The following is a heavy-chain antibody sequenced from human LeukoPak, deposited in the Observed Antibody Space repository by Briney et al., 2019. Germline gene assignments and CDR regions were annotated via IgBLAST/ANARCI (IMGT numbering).Heavy chain of an antibody. V-gene: IGHV4-39*07. J-gene: IGHJ4*02. Sequence: MSSETLSLTCTVSGGSISSSSYYWGWIRQPPGKGLEWIGSIYYSGSTYYNPSLKSRVTISVDTSKNQFSLKLSSVAAADTAVYYCARGARGSPTGPYFDYWGQGTLVTVSS. CDR2: IYYSGST. D-gene: IGHD1-14*01. CDR1: GGSISSSSYY. CDR3: ARGARGSPTGPYFDY.